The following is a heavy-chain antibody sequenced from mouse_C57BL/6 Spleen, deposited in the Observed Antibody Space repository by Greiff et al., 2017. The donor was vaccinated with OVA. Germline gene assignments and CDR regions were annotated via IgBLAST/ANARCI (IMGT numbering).Heavy chain of an antibody. Sequence: QVQLQQSGTELVKPGASVKLSCKASGYTFTSYWMHWVKQRPGQGLEWIRNINPSNGGTNYNEKFKSKATLTVDKSSSTAYMQLSSLTSEDSAVYYCARDGSSYGYFDVWGTGTTVTVSS. J-gene: IGHJ1*03. CDR2: INPSNGGT. D-gene: IGHD1-1*01. CDR3: ARDGSSYGYFDV. CDR1: GYTFTSYW. V-gene: IGHV1-53*01.